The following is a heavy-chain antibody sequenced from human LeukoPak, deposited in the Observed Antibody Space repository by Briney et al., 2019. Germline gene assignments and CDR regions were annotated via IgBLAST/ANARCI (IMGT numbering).Heavy chain of an antibody. D-gene: IGHD1-26*01. V-gene: IGHV3-73*01. CDR1: GFTFSGSA. CDR2: IRSKPQSYAT. J-gene: IGHJ4*02. Sequence: GGSLILSCAASGFTFSGSAIHWVRQASGKGLEWVGRIRSKPQSYATAYDESLKGRFTISRDDSKNTAYLQMSSLKIEDTAVYYCTRVGPSTVVDYWGQGTQVTVSS. CDR3: TRVGPSTVVDY.